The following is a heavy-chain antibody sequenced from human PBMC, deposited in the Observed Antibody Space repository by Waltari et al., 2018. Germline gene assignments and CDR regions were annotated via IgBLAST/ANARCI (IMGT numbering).Heavy chain of an antibody. D-gene: IGHD1-7*01. V-gene: IGHV4-59*01. CDR1: GDSLGTNY. CDR3: ARALWRVGTRGDFFDI. CDR2: VQSSGST. Sequence: QVQLRESCPGLVKSSETLSLTCSVSGDSLGTNYWSWIRQSPGKGLEWIGYVQSSGSTDYNPSFRGRVTMSADASENQFSLNLKSLTAADTATYFCARALWRVGTRGDFFDIWGRGTTVTVS. J-gene: IGHJ3*02.